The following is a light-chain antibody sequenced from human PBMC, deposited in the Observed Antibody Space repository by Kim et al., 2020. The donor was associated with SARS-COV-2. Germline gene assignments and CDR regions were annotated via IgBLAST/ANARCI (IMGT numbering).Light chain of an antibody. Sequence: GHRVTISCSGSRSNIGTNPVNWYQQLPRTAPKFLLYSNNQRPSGVPDRFSGSKSGASASLAISGLQSEDEADYYCAAWDDSLNAWVFGGGTQLTVL. CDR3: AAWDDSLNAWV. CDR2: SNN. CDR1: RSNIGTNP. V-gene: IGLV1-44*01. J-gene: IGLJ3*02.